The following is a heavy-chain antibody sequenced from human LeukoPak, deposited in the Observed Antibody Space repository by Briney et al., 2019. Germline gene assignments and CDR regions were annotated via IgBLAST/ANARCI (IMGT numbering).Heavy chain of an antibody. CDR1: GFTFSSCW. CDR3: ARWSMATNGYYFDY. V-gene: IGHV3-7*01. J-gene: IGHJ4*02. D-gene: IGHD5-24*01. Sequence: GGSLRLSCAASGFTFSSCWMSWVRQAPGKGLEWVANIRQDGSEKYYVDSVKGRFTISRDNAKNSLYLQMNSLRAEDTAVYYCARWSMATNGYYFDYWGQGTLVTVSS. CDR2: IRQDGSEK.